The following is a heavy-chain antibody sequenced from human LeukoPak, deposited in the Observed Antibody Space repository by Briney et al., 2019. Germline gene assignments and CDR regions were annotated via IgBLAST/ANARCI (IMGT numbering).Heavy chain of an antibody. CDR3: ARRRGYSGSYYYFDY. D-gene: IGHD6-13*01. CDR2: IYYSGST. CDR1: GGSISRSSYY. J-gene: IGHJ4*02. V-gene: IGHV4-39*01. Sequence: SETLSLTCTVSGGSISRSSYYWGWIRQPPGKGLEWIGSIYYSGSTYYNPSLKSRVTISVDTSKNKSSLRVSSVTAADTAVYYCARRRGYSGSYYYFDYWGQGTLVTVSS.